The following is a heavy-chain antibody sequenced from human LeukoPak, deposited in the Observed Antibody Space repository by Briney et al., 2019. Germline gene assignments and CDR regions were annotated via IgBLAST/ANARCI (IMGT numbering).Heavy chain of an antibody. V-gene: IGHV3-30-3*01. CDR1: GFTFSSYA. CDR2: ISYDGSNK. CDR3: ARATHLQYFDY. Sequence: QTGGSLRLSCAASGFTFSSYAMHWVRQAPGKGLEGVAVISYDGSNKYYADPVKGRFTISRDNSKNTLYLQMNSLRAEDTAVYYCARATHLQYFDYWGQGTLTTVSS. J-gene: IGHJ4*02.